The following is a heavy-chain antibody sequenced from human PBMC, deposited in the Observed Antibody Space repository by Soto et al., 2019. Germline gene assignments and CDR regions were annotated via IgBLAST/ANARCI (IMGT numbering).Heavy chain of an antibody. CDR1: GGSISSGGYY. J-gene: IGHJ5*02. CDR3: ARGRYCSGGSCPNWFDP. Sequence: QVQLQESGPGLVKPSQTLSLTCTVSGGSISSGGYYWSWIRQHPGKGLEWIGYIYYSGSTYYNPSLKCRVTISVDTSKNQFSLKLSSVTAADTAVYYCARGRYCSGGSCPNWFDPWGQGTLVTVSS. V-gene: IGHV4-31*03. D-gene: IGHD2-15*01. CDR2: IYYSGST.